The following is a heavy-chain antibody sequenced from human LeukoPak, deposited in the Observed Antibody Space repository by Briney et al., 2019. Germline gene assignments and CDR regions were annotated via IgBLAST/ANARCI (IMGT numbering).Heavy chain of an antibody. J-gene: IGHJ5*02. CDR3: GRGRNYVSGTYKGGS. D-gene: IGHD3-16*01. CDR1: GFTFSSYS. V-gene: IGHV3-74*01. CDR2: ISGDGSST. Sequence: GGSLRLSCAASGFTFSSYSMYWVRQAPGQGLVWVSRISGDGSSTTYADSVKGRFTISRDNAKNTLYLQMNSLRSEDRALFTGGRGRNYVSGTYKGGSWGQGTLVTVSS.